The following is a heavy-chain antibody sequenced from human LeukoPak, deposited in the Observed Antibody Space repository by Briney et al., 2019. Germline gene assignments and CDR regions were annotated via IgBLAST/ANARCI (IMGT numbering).Heavy chain of an antibody. CDR3: ARGIVVVPAAMWY. CDR1: GYTFTTYY. CDR2: INPSGGST. Sequence: ASVKVSCKASGYTFTTYYMHWVRQAPGQGLEWMGIINPSGGSTTYAQNFQGRVTMTRDTSTSAVYMEVSSLRSEDTAVYYCARGIVVVPAAMWYWGQGTLVTVSS. D-gene: IGHD2-2*01. J-gene: IGHJ4*02. V-gene: IGHV1-46*01.